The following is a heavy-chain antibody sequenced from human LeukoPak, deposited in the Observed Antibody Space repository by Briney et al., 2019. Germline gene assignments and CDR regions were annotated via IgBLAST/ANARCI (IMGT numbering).Heavy chain of an antibody. CDR2: ISRDGERI. D-gene: IGHD3-22*01. J-gene: IGHJ5*02. CDR3: ARDRGGYYRWFDP. V-gene: IGHV3-48*03. CDR1: GFTFSAYE. Sequence: GGSLRLSCAASGFTFSAYEMNWVRQAPGKGLEWVSYISRDGERIYYADSVEGRFTISRDNAQNSLYLQMNSLRAEDTAVYYCARDRGGYYRWFDPWGQGTLVTVSS.